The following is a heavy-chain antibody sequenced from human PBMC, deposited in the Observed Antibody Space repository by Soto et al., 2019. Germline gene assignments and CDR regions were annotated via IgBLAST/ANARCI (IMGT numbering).Heavy chain of an antibody. D-gene: IGHD2-8*01. Sequence: ASVKVSCKASGYTFTSYAMHWVRQAPGQRLEWMGWINAANGNTQHSQKFQGRVTITRDTSASTAYMELSSLRSEDTAVYYCARGQYICTNAVCYEGYYYYMDVWGKGTTVTVSS. CDR1: GYTFTSYA. V-gene: IGHV1-3*01. J-gene: IGHJ6*03. CDR2: INAANGNT. CDR3: ARGQYICTNAVCYEGYYYYMDV.